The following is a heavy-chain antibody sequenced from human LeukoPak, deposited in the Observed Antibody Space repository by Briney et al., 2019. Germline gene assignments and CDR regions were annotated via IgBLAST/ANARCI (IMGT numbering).Heavy chain of an antibody. J-gene: IGHJ4*02. Sequence: GGSLRLSCAAPGFTFSSYTMNWVRQAPGKGLEWVSYISSSSSTIYYADSVKGRFTISRDNAKNSLYLQMNSLRAEDTAVYYCARVAPNRRYCSGGSCLNYFDYWGQGTLVTVSS. CDR3: ARVAPNRRYCSGGSCLNYFDY. D-gene: IGHD2-15*01. CDR2: ISSSSSTI. CDR1: GFTFSSYT. V-gene: IGHV3-48*01.